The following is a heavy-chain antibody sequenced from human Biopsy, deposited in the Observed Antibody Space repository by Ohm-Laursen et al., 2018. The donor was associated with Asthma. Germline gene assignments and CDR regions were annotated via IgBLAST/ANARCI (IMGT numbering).Heavy chain of an antibody. J-gene: IGHJ4*02. CDR2: INSVFGTT. Sequence: SSVKVSCKSLGGTFNTYAIDWVRQAPGQGLEWMGGINSVFGTTTYPQKFQDRVTITADDSTSTVYMELSSLRSEDTAVYYCARKAGSCISRTCYSLDFWGQGTLVTVSS. CDR1: GGTFNTYA. CDR3: ARKAGSCISRTCYSLDF. V-gene: IGHV1-69*01. D-gene: IGHD2-2*01.